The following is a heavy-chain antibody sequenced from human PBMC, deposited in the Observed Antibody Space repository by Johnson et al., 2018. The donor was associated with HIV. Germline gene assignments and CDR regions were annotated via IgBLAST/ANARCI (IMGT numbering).Heavy chain of an antibody. D-gene: IGHD1-26*01. CDR1: GFTFSNYA. CDR2: ISYDGSNK. V-gene: IGHV3-30*04. J-gene: IGHJ3*02. Sequence: VQLVESGGGVVQPGRSLRLSCAASGFTFSNYAMHWVRQAPGKGLEWVAVISYDGSNKYYADSVKGRFTISRDNSKNTLDLEMKSLRMEDTAVYYCAKDLFTEREDDAFDIWGQGTMVTVSS. CDR3: AKDLFTEREDDAFDI.